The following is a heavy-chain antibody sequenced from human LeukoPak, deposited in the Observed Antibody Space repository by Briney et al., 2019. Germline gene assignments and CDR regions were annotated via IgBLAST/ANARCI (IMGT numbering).Heavy chain of an antibody. V-gene: IGHV3-9*01. CDR2: ISWNSGSI. J-gene: IGHJ4*02. CDR3: AREVAATVVGGYFDY. Sequence: GRSLRLSCAASGFTFDDYAMHWVRQAPGKGLEWVSGISWNSGSIGYADSVKGRFTISRDNAKNSLYLQMNSLRAEDTALYYCAREVAATVVGGYFDYWGQGTLVTVSS. CDR1: GFTFDDYA. D-gene: IGHD2-15*01.